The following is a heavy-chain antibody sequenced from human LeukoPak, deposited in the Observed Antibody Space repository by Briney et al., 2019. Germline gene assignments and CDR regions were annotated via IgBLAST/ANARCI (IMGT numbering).Heavy chain of an antibody. CDR1: GYTFTSYY. Sequence: GASVKVSCKASGYTFTSYYMHWVRQAPGQGLEWMGIINPSGGSTSYAQKFQGRVTMTRDTSTSTVYMELSNLRSEDTAVYYCARDYLDFWNQFDPWGQGTLVTVSP. CDR2: INPSGGST. CDR3: ARDYLDFWNQFDP. D-gene: IGHD3-3*01. J-gene: IGHJ5*02. V-gene: IGHV1-46*01.